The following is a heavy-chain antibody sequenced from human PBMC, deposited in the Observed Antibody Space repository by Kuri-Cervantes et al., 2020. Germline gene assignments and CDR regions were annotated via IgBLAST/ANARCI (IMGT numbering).Heavy chain of an antibody. J-gene: IGHJ4*02. CDR3: AKDTESWNYDFSYFDY. CDR2: IKWNGGST. V-gene: IGHV3-20*04. Sequence: GESLKISCVVSRLTFDDYVMSWVRQAPGKGLEWVSGIKWNGGSTHYADSVRGRFTISRDNAKNSLYPRMHSLRAEDTALYYCAKDTESWNYDFSYFDYWGQGTLVTVSS. D-gene: IGHD1-7*01. CDR1: RLTFDDYV.